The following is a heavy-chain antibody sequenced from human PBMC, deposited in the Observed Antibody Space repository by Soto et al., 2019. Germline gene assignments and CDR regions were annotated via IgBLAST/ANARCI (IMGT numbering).Heavy chain of an antibody. CDR3: ARHGAGYDLYYYGMDV. CDR1: GYSFTSYW. D-gene: IGHD5-12*01. J-gene: IGHJ6*02. V-gene: IGHV5-51*01. Sequence: GESLKISCKGSGYSFTSYWIGWVRQMPGKGLEWMGIIYPGDSDTRYSPSFQGQVTISADKSISTAYLQWSSLKASDTAMYYCARHGAGYDLYYYGMDVWGQGTTVTVSS. CDR2: IYPGDSDT.